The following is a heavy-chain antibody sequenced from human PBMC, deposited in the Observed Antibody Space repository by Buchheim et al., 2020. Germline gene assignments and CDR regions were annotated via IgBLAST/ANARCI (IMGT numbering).Heavy chain of an antibody. J-gene: IGHJ4*02. CDR2: ISGSGDST. Sequence: EVQLLESGGGLVQPGGSLRLSCAASGFTFSSYAMSWVRQAPGKGLEWVSGISGSGDSTYYADSVKGRFTISRDNSKNTLYLQMNSLRAEDTAVYYCAKDTLGYNWNYALYYFDYWGRGTL. CDR1: GFTFSSYA. CDR3: AKDTLGYNWNYALYYFDY. D-gene: IGHD1-7*01. V-gene: IGHV3-23*01.